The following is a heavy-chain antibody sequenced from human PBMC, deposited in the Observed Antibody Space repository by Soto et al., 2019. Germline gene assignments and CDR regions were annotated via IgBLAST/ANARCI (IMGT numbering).Heavy chain of an antibody. CDR1: GFTFRNYD. J-gene: IGHJ6*02. CDR2: IGTAGDT. Sequence: PGGSLRLSCAASGFTFRNYDIHWVRQGTGVGLEWVSAIGTAGDTYYGGSVKGRFTMSRDDAKNSCYLQMNSLRAEDTAVYYCARGYCSSTSCSYFYHGMDVWGQGTTVTAP. V-gene: IGHV3-13*01. D-gene: IGHD2-2*01. CDR3: ARGYCSSTSCSYFYHGMDV.